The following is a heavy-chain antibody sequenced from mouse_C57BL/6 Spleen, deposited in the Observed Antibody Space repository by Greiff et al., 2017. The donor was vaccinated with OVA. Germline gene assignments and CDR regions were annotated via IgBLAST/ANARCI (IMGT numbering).Heavy chain of an antibody. J-gene: IGHJ3*01. CDR3: ARFNYGNYGFAD. Sequence: QVQLKQPGAELVKPGASVKMSCKASGYTFTSYWITWVKQRPGQGLEWIGDIYPGSGSTNYNEKFKSKATLTVDTSSSTAYMQLSSLTSEDSAVYYCARFNYGNYGFADWGQGTLVTVSA. CDR1: GYTFTSYW. V-gene: IGHV1-55*01. CDR2: IYPGSGST. D-gene: IGHD2-1*01.